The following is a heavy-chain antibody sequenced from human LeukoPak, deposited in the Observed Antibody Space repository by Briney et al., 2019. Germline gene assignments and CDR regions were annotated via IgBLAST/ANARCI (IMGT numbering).Heavy chain of an antibody. CDR2: IWYDGTNI. CDR3: AGGVYGYNAFDY. J-gene: IGHJ4*02. Sequence: PGTSLRLSCAASGISFSSHGMHWVRQAPGKGLEWVAVIWYDGTNIYYADSVKGRFTISRDNSKNTLYLQMNSLRDEDTAVYYCAGGVYGYNAFDYWGQGTLVSVSS. V-gene: IGHV3-33*01. CDR1: GISFSSHG. D-gene: IGHD5/OR15-5a*01.